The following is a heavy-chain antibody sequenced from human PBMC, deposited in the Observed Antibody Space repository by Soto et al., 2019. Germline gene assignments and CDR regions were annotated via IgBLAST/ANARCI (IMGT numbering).Heavy chain of an antibody. CDR2: IWYDGSNK. CDR1: GFTFSSYG. V-gene: IGHV3-33*01. D-gene: IGHD5-18*01. CDR3: ARYGGYSYANGNYYDDDGMDV. Sequence: QVQLVESGGGVVQPGRSLRLSCAASGFTFSSYGMHWVRQAPGKGLEWVAVIWYDGSNKYYADSVKGRFTISRDNSKNTLYLQMNGLRAEDTAVYYCARYGGYSYANGNYYDDDGMDVWGQGTTVTVSS. J-gene: IGHJ6*02.